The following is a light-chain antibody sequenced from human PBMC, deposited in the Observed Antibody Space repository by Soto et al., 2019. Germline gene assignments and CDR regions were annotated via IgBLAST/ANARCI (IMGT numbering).Light chain of an antibody. J-gene: IGKJ5*01. CDR2: DAS. V-gene: IGKV3D-20*02. Sequence: EFVLTQSPGTLSLSPGERATLSCRASQTVRNNYLAWYQQKPGQAPRLLIYDASSRATGIPDRFSGGGSGTDFTLTISSLEPEDFAVYYCQQRSNWPPLFGQGTRLEIK. CDR1: QTVRNNY. CDR3: QQRSNWPPL.